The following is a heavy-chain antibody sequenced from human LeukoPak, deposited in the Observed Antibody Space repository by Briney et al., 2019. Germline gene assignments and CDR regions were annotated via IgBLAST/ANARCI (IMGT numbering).Heavy chain of an antibody. Sequence: GGSLRLSCAASGFAFSLYWMHWVRQAPGKGLVWVSYIKSDGTSTKYADSVKGRFTISRDNAKNMLYLQMNSLRDEDTAVYSCARSQWVRGASYYFDYWGQGALVTVSS. D-gene: IGHD3-10*01. J-gene: IGHJ4*02. CDR1: GFAFSLYW. CDR2: IKSDGTST. V-gene: IGHV3-74*03. CDR3: ARSQWVRGASYYFDY.